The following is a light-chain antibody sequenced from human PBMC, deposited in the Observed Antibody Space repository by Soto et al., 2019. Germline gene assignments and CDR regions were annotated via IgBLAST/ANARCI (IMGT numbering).Light chain of an antibody. CDR2: AVS. CDR1: QIIGTY. V-gene: IGKV1-39*01. CDR3: QESYSPPSWT. J-gene: IGKJ1*01. Sequence: DILLTQSPSSLSASVGDRVTITCRASQIIGTYLNWYQQKPGKAPKLLIHAVSSLHRGVPSRFSGSGSGTDVTLTISSLEPEDCAVYYCQESYSPPSWTFGQGTKV.